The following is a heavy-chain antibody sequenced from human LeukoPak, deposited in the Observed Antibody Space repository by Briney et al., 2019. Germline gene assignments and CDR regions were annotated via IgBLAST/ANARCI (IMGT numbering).Heavy chain of an antibody. V-gene: IGHV1-46*01. Sequence: GASVKVSCKASGYTFTTYYMHWVRQAPGQGLEWMGIINPSGGSTSYAQKFQGRVTMTRDTSTSTVYMELSSLRSEDTAVYYCARDRARVDYVRIGEAGDRFDYWGQGTLVTVSS. D-gene: IGHD4-17*01. CDR1: GYTFTTYY. CDR3: ARDRARVDYVRIGEAGDRFDY. CDR2: INPSGGST. J-gene: IGHJ4*02.